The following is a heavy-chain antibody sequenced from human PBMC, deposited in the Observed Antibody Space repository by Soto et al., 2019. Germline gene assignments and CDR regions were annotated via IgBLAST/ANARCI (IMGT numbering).Heavy chain of an antibody. J-gene: IGHJ6*02. D-gene: IGHD3-10*01. CDR3: ARDSLPTGRVRGVIPLDYYYYGMDV. CDR1: GFTFSSYS. V-gene: IGHV3-21*01. Sequence: GGSLRLACAASGFTFSSYSMNWVRQAPGKGREWVSSISSSSSYIYYADSVKGRFTISRDNAKNSLYLQMNSLRAEDTAVYYCARDSLPTGRVRGVIPLDYYYYGMDVWGQGTTVTSP. CDR2: ISSSSSYI.